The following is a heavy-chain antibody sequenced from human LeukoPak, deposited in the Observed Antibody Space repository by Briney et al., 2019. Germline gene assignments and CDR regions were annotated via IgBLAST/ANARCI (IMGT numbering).Heavy chain of an antibody. CDR2: ISGSGGST. Sequence: GGSLRLSCAASGFTVSSNYMSWVRQAPGKGLEWVSAISGSGGSTYYANSVKGRFTFSRDNSKNTLYLQMNSLRAEDTAVYYCAKATRAYCGGDCDFDYWGQGTLVTVSS. D-gene: IGHD2-21*02. CDR1: GFTVSSNY. J-gene: IGHJ4*02. V-gene: IGHV3-23*01. CDR3: AKATRAYCGGDCDFDY.